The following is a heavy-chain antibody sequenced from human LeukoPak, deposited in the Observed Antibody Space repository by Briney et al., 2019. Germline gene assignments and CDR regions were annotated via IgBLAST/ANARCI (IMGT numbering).Heavy chain of an antibody. V-gene: IGHV4-34*08. Sequence: SETLSLTCAVYGGTFSGYYWSWICQPPGKRLEWVGESNDSGGTNYNPSLKSRVTISADKSKNQVSLKLTSVTAADTAVYYCAGQWYSSGWYDYWGQGTLVTVSS. CDR1: GGTFSGYY. CDR2: SNDSGGT. CDR3: AGQWYSSGWYDY. J-gene: IGHJ4*02. D-gene: IGHD6-19*01.